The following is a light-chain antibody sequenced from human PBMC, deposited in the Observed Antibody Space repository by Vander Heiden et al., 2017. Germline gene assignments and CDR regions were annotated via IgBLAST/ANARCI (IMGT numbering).Light chain of an antibody. V-gene: IGKV1-33*01. J-gene: IGKJ5*01. Sequence: DPVSITCQASQDISNYLNWYKQKPGKAPKLLIYDASNLETGVPSRFSGSGSGTDFTFTISSLQPEDIATYYCQQYDNLLSITFGQGTRLEIK. CDR3: QQYDNLLSIT. CDR2: DAS. CDR1: QDISNY.